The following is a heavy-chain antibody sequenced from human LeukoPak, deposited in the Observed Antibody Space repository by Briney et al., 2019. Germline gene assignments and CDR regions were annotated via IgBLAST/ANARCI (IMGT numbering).Heavy chain of an antibody. CDR1: GYSISSGYY. J-gene: IGHJ4*02. V-gene: IGHV4-38-2*01. CDR3: ARQPSTYYFDY. Sequence: PSETLSLTCAVSGYSISSGYYWGWIRQPPGKGLEWIGSIYHSGSTYYNPSLKRRVTISVDTSKNQFSLKLSSVTAADTAVYYCARQPSTYYFDYWGQGTLVTVSS. CDR2: IYHSGST.